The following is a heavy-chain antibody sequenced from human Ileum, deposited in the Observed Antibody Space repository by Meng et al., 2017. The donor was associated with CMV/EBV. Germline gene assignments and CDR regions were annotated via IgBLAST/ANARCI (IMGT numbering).Heavy chain of an antibody. V-gene: IGHV3-74*01. Sequence: GESLKISCAASGFTFSSYWMHWVRQAPGKGLVWVSRINSDGSSTNYADSVKGRFTISRDNAENTLYLQMNSLRAEDTAVYYCARDRYGDYDFDYWGQGTLVTVSS. CDR1: GFTFSSYW. J-gene: IGHJ4*02. D-gene: IGHD4-17*01. CDR3: ARDRYGDYDFDY. CDR2: INSDGSST.